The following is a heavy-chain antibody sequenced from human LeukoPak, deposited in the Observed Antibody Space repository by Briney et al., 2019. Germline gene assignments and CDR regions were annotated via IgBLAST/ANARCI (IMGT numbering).Heavy chain of an antibody. J-gene: IGHJ4*02. D-gene: IGHD2-15*01. Sequence: GGSLRLSCAASGFTVSSTAMSWVRRAPNKGLASVSSISEGGSTYYSDSVKGRFTISRDRSRNTLYLQMSSLRAEDTAVYYCAKRPHYIVATQWGQGTLVSVS. CDR2: ISEGGST. CDR1: GFTVSSTA. CDR3: AKRPHYIVATQ. V-gene: IGHV3-23*01.